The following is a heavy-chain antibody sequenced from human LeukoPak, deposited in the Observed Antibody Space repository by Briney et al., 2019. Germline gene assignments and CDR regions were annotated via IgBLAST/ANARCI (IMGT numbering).Heavy chain of an antibody. V-gene: IGHV4-38-2*02. CDR1: GYSISSAYY. CDR3: ARGFRGPNFDY. Sequence: PWETLSLTCHVSGYSISSAYYWGWIRQPPGKELEWIGSIHYSGSTSYNPSLKSRVTISGDTSKNQLSLKLSSVTAADTAVYYCARGFRGPNFDYWGQGTLVTVSS. D-gene: IGHD3-10*01. J-gene: IGHJ4*02. CDR2: IHYSGST.